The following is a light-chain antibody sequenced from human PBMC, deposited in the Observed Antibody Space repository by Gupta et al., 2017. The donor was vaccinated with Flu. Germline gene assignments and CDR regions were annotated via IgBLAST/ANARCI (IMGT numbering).Light chain of an antibody. V-gene: IGKV2-28*01. CDR3: MQALQSWT. J-gene: IGKJ1*01. Sequence: DSVRTQSPLSLPVTPGEPPSISCRSSQSLLHSNGYNYLAWYLQKPGKSPQLLIYLGSNRASGVPDRFSGSGSGTDFTLIISRVEAGDVGGYYCMQALQSWTFGQGTKVEIK. CDR2: LGS. CDR1: QSLLHSNGYNY.